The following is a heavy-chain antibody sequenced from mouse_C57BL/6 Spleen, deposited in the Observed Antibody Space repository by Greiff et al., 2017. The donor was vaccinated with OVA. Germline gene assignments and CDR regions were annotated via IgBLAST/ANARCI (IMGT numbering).Heavy chain of an antibody. D-gene: IGHD3-2*02. Sequence: QVQLQQPGAELVMPGASVKLSCKASGYTFTSYWMHWVKQRPGQGLEWIGEIDPSDSDTNYNQKFKGKSTMTVDKSSSTAYMQLSSLTSEDSAVYYCARSSDAMDYWGQGASVTVSS. CDR3: ARSSDAMDY. J-gene: IGHJ4*01. CDR1: GYTFTSYW. V-gene: IGHV1-69*01. CDR2: IDPSDSDT.